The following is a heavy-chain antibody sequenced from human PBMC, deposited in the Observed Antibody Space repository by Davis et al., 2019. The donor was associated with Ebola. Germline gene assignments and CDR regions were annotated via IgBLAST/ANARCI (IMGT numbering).Heavy chain of an antibody. CDR3: ARGGGKYSGYDYFDY. Sequence: PSETLSLTCTVSGGSISSSSYYWGWIRQPPGKGLEWIGSIYYSGSTYYNPSLKSRVTISVDTSKNQFSLKLSSVTAADTAVYYCARGGGKYSGYDYFDYWGQGTLVTVSS. CDR1: GGSISSSSYY. J-gene: IGHJ4*02. CDR2: IYYSGST. V-gene: IGHV4-39*01. D-gene: IGHD5-12*01.